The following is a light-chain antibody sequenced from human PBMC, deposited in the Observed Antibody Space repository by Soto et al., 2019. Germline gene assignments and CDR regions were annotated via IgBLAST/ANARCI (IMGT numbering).Light chain of an antibody. CDR3: QQYGSSPGT. J-gene: IGKJ1*01. CDR2: GAS. CDR1: QSVSSSY. Sequence: EIVMTQSPATLSVSPGERATLSCRASQSVSSSYLAWCQQKPGQAPRLLIYGASSRATGIPDRFSGSGSGTDFTLTISRLEPEDFAVYYCQQYGSSPGTFGQGTKVDNK. V-gene: IGKV3-20*01.